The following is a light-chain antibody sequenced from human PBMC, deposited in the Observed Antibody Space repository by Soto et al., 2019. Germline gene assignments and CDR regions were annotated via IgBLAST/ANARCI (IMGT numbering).Light chain of an antibody. J-gene: IGKJ1*01. CDR3: QQYGTSLWT. Sequence: DIQMTQSPSSLSASVGDRVTLTCRASQSISSYLNWYQQKPGKAPKLLIYAASSLQSGVPSRFSGSGSGTDFTLTISRVEPEDFALYYCQQYGTSLWTFGQGTKVDIK. CDR2: AAS. CDR1: QSISSY. V-gene: IGKV1-39*01.